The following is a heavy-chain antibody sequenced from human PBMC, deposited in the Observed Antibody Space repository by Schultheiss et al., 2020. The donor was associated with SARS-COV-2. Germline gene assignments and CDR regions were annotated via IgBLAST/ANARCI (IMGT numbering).Heavy chain of an antibody. CDR3: ARATYTVNWFDP. CDR2: TYYRSKWYN. V-gene: IGHV6-1*01. CDR1: GDSVSSNSAA. Sequence: SQTLSLTCAISGDSVSSNSAAWNWIRQSPSRGLEWLGRTYYRSKWYNDYAVSVKSRITINPDTSKNQFSLKLSSVTAADTAVYYCARATYTVNWFDPWGQGTLVTVS. D-gene: IGHD4-11*01. J-gene: IGHJ5*02.